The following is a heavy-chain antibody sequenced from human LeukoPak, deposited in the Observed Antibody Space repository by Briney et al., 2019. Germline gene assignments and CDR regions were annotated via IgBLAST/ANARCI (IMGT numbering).Heavy chain of an antibody. D-gene: IGHD3-10*01. CDR3: SRDYAGSPGY. CDR2: INGDGSTT. V-gene: IGHV3-74*03. CDR1: GFTFSTYW. Sequence: PGGSLRLSCTASGFTFSTYWINWVRHSPGKGLVWVALINGDGSTTTHADSVKGRFTISRDNAKNTAYLQMNSLRGEDTAVYFCSRDYAGSPGYWGQGTLVTVSA. J-gene: IGHJ4*02.